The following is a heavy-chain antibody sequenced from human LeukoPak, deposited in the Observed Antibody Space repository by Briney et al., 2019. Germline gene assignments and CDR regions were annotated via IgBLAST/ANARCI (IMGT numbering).Heavy chain of an antibody. J-gene: IGHJ3*02. Sequence: SETLSLTCTVSGGSISSGDYYWSWIRQPPGKGLEWIGYIYYSGSTYYNPSLKSRVTISVDTSKNQFSLKLSSVTAADTAVYYCARFDHISAFDIWGQGTMVTVSS. V-gene: IGHV4-30-4*01. CDR3: ARFDHISAFDI. D-gene: IGHD3-3*02. CDR1: GGSISSGDYY. CDR2: IYYSGST.